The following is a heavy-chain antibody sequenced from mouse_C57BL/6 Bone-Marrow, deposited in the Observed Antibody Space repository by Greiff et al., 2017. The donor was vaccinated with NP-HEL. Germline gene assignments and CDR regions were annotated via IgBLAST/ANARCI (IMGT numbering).Heavy chain of an antibody. CDR3: ARGGYDEPY. J-gene: IGHJ2*01. V-gene: IGHV1-82*01. CDR2: IYPGDGDT. Sequence: QVQLQQSGPELVKPGASVKISCKASGYAFSSSWMNWVKQRPGKGLEWIGRIYPGDGDTNYNGKFKGKATLTADKTSSTAYMQLSSLTSEDSAVYFCARGGYDEPYWGKGTTLTVSS. D-gene: IGHD2-2*01. CDR1: GYAFSSSW.